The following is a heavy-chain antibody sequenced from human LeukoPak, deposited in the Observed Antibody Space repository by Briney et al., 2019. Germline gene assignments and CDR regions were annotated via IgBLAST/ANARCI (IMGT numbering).Heavy chain of an antibody. CDR2: IYSGGST. Sequence: PGGSLRLSCAASGFTVSSNYMSWVRQAPGNGLEWVSVIYSGGSTYYADSVKGRFTISRDNSKNTLYLQMNSLRAEDTAVYYCAREEGDDSSGYYLDYWGQGTLVTVSS. CDR1: GFTVSSNY. D-gene: IGHD3-22*01. CDR3: AREEGDDSSGYYLDY. V-gene: IGHV3-66*02. J-gene: IGHJ4*02.